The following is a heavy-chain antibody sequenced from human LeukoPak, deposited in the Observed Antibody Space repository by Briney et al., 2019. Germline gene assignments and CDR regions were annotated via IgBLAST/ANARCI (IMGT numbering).Heavy chain of an antibody. CDR1: GFTVSSDS. D-gene: IGHD4-11*01. Sequence: GGSLRLSCTVSGFTVSSDSMSWVRQAPGKGLEWVSFIYSGGSTHYSDSVKGRFTISRDNSKNTLYLQMNSLRAEDTAVYYCAGGSIFYSRDYYYMDVWGKGTTVTVSS. CDR2: IYSGGST. V-gene: IGHV3-53*01. J-gene: IGHJ6*03. CDR3: AGGSIFYSRDYYYMDV.